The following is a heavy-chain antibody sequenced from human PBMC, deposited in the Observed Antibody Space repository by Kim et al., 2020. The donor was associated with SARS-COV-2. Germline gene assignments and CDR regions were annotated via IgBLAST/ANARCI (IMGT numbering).Heavy chain of an antibody. D-gene: IGHD6-13*01. CDR3: ARDPSIAAAGISNGNYYYGMDV. CDR1: GGTFSSYT. V-gene: IGHV1-69*04. J-gene: IGHJ6*02. Sequence: SVKVSCKASGGTFSSYTISWVRQAPGQGLEWMGRIIPILGIANYAQKFQGRVTITADKSTSTAYMELSSLRSEDTAVYYCARDPSIAAAGISNGNYYYGMDVWGQGTTVTVSS. CDR2: IIPILGIA.